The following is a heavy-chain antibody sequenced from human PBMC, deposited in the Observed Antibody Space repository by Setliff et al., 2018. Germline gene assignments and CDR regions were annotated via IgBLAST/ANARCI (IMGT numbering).Heavy chain of an antibody. J-gene: IGHJ4*02. CDR3: STGSDGW. Sequence: GGSLRLSCVGSGFGFSDAWMTWVRQAPGKGLEWVGHIKSKAYGVTADYATAVKGGFSITRDDSKDTVFLQMNSLKTEDTGTYYCSTGSDGWWGQGTLVTVSS. V-gene: IGHV3-15*01. CDR1: GFGFSDAW. CDR2: IKSKAYGVTA. D-gene: IGHD2-15*01.